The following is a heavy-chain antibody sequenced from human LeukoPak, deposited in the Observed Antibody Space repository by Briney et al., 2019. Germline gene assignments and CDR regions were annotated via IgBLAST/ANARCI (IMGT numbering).Heavy chain of an antibody. CDR2: IYYSGST. D-gene: IGHD3-3*01. V-gene: IGHV4-59*01. CDR1: GGSISSYY. Sequence: SETLSLTCTVSGGSISSYYWSWIRQPPGKGPEWIGYIYYSGSTNYNPSLKSRVTISVDTSKNQFSLKLSSVTAADTAVYYCARHFWSGIDYWGQGTLVTVSS. CDR3: ARHFWSGIDY. J-gene: IGHJ4*02.